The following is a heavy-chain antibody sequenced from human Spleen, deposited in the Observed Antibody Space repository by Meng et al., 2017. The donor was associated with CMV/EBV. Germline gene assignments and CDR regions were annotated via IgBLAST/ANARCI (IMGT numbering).Heavy chain of an antibody. CDR1: GFTFDDFA. D-gene: IGHD3-3*01. Sequence: SLKISCAASGFTFDDFAMHWVRQAPGKGLEWVSGISWNSGSIGYADSVKGRFTISRDNAKNSLYLQMNSLRAEDMALYYCARVRITIFGMITYAFDIWGQGT. J-gene: IGHJ3*02. CDR3: ARVRITIFGMITYAFDI. V-gene: IGHV3-9*03. CDR2: ISWNSGSI.